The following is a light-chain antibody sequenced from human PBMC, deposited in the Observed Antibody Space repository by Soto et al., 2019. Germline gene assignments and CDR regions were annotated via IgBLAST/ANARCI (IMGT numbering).Light chain of an antibody. J-gene: IGKJ2*01. Sequence: EIVLTQSPGTLSLSPGERATLSCRASQSVSSNYLAWYQQKPGQAPRLLIYGASSRATGIPDRFGGSGSGTDFPLTISRLEPDVFAVYYCQQYGSSPYTFGQGTKLEIK. CDR2: GAS. CDR3: QQYGSSPYT. CDR1: QSVSSNY. V-gene: IGKV3-20*01.